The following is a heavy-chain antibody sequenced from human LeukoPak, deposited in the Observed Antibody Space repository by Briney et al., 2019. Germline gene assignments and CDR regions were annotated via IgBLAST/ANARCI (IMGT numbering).Heavy chain of an antibody. CDR3: ARPTIYCSGGSCYRYFGY. Sequence: SETLSLTCTVSGYSISSGYYWGWIRQPPGKGLEWIGSIYYSGSTYYNPSLKSRVTISVDTSKNQFSLKLSSVTAADTAVYYCARPTIYCSGGSCYRYFGYWGQGTLVTVSS. CDR1: GYSISSGYY. CDR2: IYYSGST. V-gene: IGHV4-38-2*02. D-gene: IGHD2-15*01. J-gene: IGHJ4*02.